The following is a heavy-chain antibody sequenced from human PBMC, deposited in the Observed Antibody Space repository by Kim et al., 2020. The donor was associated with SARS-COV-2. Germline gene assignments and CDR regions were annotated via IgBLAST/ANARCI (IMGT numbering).Heavy chain of an antibody. J-gene: IGHJ6*02. CDR3: ARWGYSSGWYISYYYYGMDV. Sequence: SETLSLTCAVYGGSFSGYYWSWIRQPPGKGLEWIGEINHSGSTNYNPSLKSRVTISVDTSKNQFSLKLSSVTAADTAVYYCARWGYSSGWYISYYYYGMDVWGQGTTVTVSS. CDR1: GGSFSGYY. D-gene: IGHD6-19*01. V-gene: IGHV4-34*01. CDR2: INHSGST.